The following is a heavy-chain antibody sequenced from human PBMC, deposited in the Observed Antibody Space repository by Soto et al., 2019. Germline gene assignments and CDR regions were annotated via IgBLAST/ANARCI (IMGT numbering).Heavy chain of an antibody. V-gene: IGHV3-23*01. CDR3: AKNPEYYYDSTGYPFDY. D-gene: IGHD3-22*01. CDR2: ISYGGGTT. Sequence: WLSLRHSCAVAEFTFSNYAMSWVRKAPGKGLEWISAISYGGGTTYYADSVKGRFTISRDNSKNTLYLQMNSLRAEDTAVYYCAKNPEYYYDSTGYPFDYGGQGTLVTVSS. CDR1: EFTFSNYA. J-gene: IGHJ4*02.